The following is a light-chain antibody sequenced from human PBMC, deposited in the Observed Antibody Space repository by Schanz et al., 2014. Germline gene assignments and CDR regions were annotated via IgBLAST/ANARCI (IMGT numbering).Light chain of an antibody. Sequence: QSALTQPPSASGSPGQSVTISCTGTSSDVGGYNQVSWYQQHPGKAPKLMIYEVSKRPSGVPDRFSGSKSGNTASLTVSGLQDEDEDDYYCCSYAGSGLYVFGTGTKLTVL. CDR3: CSYAGSGLYV. V-gene: IGLV2-8*01. CDR1: SSDVGGYNQ. CDR2: EVS. J-gene: IGLJ1*01.